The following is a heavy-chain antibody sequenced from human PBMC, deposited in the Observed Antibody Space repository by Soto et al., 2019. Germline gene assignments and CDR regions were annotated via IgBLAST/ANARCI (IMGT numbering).Heavy chain of an antibody. CDR2: INPNSGGT. J-gene: IGHJ3*02. CDR1: GYTFTGYY. D-gene: IGHD3-3*01. Sequence: ASVKVSCKASGYTFTGYYMHWVRQAPGQGLEWMGWINPNSGGTNYAQKFQGWVTMTRDMSISTAYMELSRLRSDDTAVYYCARGSDTIFGVVINAFDIWGQGTMVTV. V-gene: IGHV1-2*04. CDR3: ARGSDTIFGVVINAFDI.